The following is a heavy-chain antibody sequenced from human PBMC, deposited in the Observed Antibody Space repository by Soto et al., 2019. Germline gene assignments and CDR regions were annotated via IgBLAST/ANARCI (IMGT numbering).Heavy chain of an antibody. J-gene: IGHJ4*02. V-gene: IGHV5-51*01. D-gene: IGHD3-16*01. CDR1: GGTFSSYA. CDR3: ARRGGGQVDY. CDR2: IYPGDSDT. Sequence: KVSCKASGGTFSSYAISLVRQMPGKGLEWMGIIYPGDSDTRYSPSFQGQVTISADKSINTAYLQWGSLKTSDTAVYYCARRGGGQVDYWGQGTLVTVSS.